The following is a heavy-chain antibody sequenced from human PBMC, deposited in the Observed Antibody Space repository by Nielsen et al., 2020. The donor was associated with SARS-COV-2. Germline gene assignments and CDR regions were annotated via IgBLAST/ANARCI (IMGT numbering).Heavy chain of an antibody. CDR2: IYYGGTT. D-gene: IGHD6-13*01. CDR1: GGSISSSSYY. J-gene: IGHJ4*02. V-gene: IGHV4-39*01. CDR3: ARRGREQQLETFDY. Sequence: SETLSLTCTVSGGSISSSSYYWGWIRQPPGKGLEWIGNIYYGGTTYYNPSLESRVTISVDTSKNQFSLKLSSVSAADTAVYFCARRGREQQLETFDYWGQGTLVTVSS.